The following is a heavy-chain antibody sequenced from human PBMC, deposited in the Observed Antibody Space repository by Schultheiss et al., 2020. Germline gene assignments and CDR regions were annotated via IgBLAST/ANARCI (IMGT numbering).Heavy chain of an antibody. CDR2: INHGGST. CDR3: AGGGHYCSGGSCYRKRKNYGMDV. J-gene: IGHJ6*02. CDR1: GGSFSGYY. D-gene: IGHD2-15*01. V-gene: IGHV4-34*01. Sequence: SETLSLTCAVYGGSFSGYYWSWIRQPPGKGLEYIGEINHGGSTNYNPSPKSRVTISVDTSKNQFSLKLSSVTAADTAVYYCAGGGHYCSGGSCYRKRKNYGMDVWGQGTTVTVSS.